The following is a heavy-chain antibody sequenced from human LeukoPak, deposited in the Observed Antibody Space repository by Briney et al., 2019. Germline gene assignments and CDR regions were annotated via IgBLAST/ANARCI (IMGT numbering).Heavy chain of an antibody. CDR3: ARRPDSGRFDY. J-gene: IGHJ4*02. Sequence: GGSRQISGKGSGYSFTSYWIGGVRQMPGKGLEWMGIIYPGDSDTRYSPSFQGQVTISVDKSIRTAYVQWSSLKASDTAMYYCARRPDSGRFDYWGQGTLVTVSS. CDR1: GYSFTSYW. V-gene: IGHV5-51*01. D-gene: IGHD3-10*01. CDR2: IYPGDSDT.